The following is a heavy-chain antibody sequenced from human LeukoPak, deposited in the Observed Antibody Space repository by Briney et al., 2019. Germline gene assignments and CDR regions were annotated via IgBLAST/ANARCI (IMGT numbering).Heavy chain of an antibody. Sequence: ASVKVSCKASGYTFTNYYMHWVRQAPGQGLEWMGWINPNSGGTNYAQKFQGRVTMTRDTSVSTAYMELSRLRSDDTAVYYCARVPCSSTSCYDFDYWGQGTLVTVSS. V-gene: IGHV1-2*02. CDR1: GYTFTNYY. D-gene: IGHD2-2*01. CDR3: ARVPCSSTSCYDFDY. CDR2: INPNSGGT. J-gene: IGHJ4*02.